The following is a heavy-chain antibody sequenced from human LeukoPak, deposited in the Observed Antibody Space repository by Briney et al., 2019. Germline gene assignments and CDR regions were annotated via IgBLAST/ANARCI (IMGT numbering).Heavy chain of an antibody. CDR1: GFTFSSYG. CDR2: ISYDGSNK. D-gene: IGHD3-22*01. J-gene: IGHJ4*02. CDR3: ARDGPAMIVPLYYFDY. Sequence: GGSLRLSCAASGFTFSSYGMHWVRQAPGKGLEWVAVISYDGSNKYYADSVKGRFTISRDNSKNTLYLQMNSLRAEDTAVYYCARDGPAMIVPLYYFDYWGQGTLVTVSS. V-gene: IGHV3-30*03.